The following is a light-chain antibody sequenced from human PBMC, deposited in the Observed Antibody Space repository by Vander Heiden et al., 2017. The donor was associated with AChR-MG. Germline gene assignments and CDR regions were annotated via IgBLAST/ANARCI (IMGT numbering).Light chain of an antibody. J-gene: IGLJ2*01. V-gene: IGLV1-44*01. Sequence: QSVLTQPPSASGTPGQRVTLSCSGGTSNIGYTTVNWYQPFPGTAPQLLIYSDSQRPSGVPDRFSASKSGTSASLAISGLQSEDEADYFCAAWDDSLNVRLFGGGTKLTVL. CDR1: TSNIGYTT. CDR2: SDS. CDR3: AAWDDSLNVRL.